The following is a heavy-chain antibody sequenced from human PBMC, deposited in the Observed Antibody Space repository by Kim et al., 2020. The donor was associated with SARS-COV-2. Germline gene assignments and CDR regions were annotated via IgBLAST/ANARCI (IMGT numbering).Heavy chain of an antibody. D-gene: IGHD3-10*01. J-gene: IGHJ5*02. V-gene: IGHV4-61*01. Sequence: SETLSLTCTVSRGSVSSGSDYWSWIRQPPKKGLEWIGYIYYSGSPKYNPSLNSRVTISLDTSKNQFSLKLRSVTAADTAVYYCARGINLIRGVTAYNWFDPWGQGTLVTVSS. CDR3: ARGINLIRGVTAYNWFDP. CDR2: IYYSGSP. CDR1: RGSVSSGSDY.